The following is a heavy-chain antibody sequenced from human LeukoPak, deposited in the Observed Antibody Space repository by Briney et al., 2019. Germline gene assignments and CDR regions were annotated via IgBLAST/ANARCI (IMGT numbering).Heavy chain of an antibody. D-gene: IGHD2-2*01. Sequence: ESGPTLVKPTQTLTLTCTFSGFSLSTSGVGVGWIRQPPGKALEWLALIYWNDDKRYSPSLKSRLTITKDTSKNQVVLTMTNMDPVDTATYYCAHRVHCSSTSCYDRQYAFDIWGQGTMVTVSS. V-gene: IGHV2-5*01. CDR2: IYWNDDK. CDR3: AHRVHCSSTSCYDRQYAFDI. CDR1: GFSLSTSGVG. J-gene: IGHJ3*02.